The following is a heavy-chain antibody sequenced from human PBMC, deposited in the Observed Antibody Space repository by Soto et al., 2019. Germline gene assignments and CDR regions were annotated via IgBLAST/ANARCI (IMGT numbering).Heavy chain of an antibody. CDR2: IIPIFGTA. Sequence: VASVKVSCKASGGTFSSYAISWVRKAPGQRLKRMRGIIPIFGTANYAQKFQGRVTITADESTSTAYMELSSLRSEDTAVYYCAKHEYYYDSSGYYPLDAFDIWGQGTMVTVSS. CDR1: GGTFSSYA. CDR3: AKHEYYYDSSGYYPLDAFDI. J-gene: IGHJ3*02. D-gene: IGHD3-22*01. V-gene: IGHV1-69*13.